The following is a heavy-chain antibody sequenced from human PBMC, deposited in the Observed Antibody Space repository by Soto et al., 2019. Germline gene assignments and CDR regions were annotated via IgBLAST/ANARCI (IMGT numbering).Heavy chain of an antibody. D-gene: IGHD5-12*01. J-gene: IGHJ4*02. CDR1: GFTFSSYA. Sequence: QVQLVESGGGVVQPGRSLRLSFAASGFTFSSYAMHWVRQAPGKGLEWVAVISYDGSNKYYADSVKGRFTISRDNSKNTLYLQMNSLRAEDTAVYYCARDLHLVEMATITAFDYWGQGTLVTVSS. CDR3: ARDLHLVEMATITAFDY. CDR2: ISYDGSNK. V-gene: IGHV3-30-3*01.